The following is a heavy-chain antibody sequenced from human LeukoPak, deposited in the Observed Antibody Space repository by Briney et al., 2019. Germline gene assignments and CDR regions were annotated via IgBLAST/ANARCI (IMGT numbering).Heavy chain of an antibody. J-gene: IGHJ3*02. CDR2: TNPDGSEK. CDR1: GLTFSIYW. CDR3: VRGHHGLEI. Sequence: PGESLRLSCAVCGLTFSIYWMCWVRQAPGQGLEWVANTNPDGSEKYYVDSVKGRFTISRDNAKDSLYLQMNSLRGEDTAVYYCVRGHHGLEIWGQGTMVTVSS. V-gene: IGHV3-7*01.